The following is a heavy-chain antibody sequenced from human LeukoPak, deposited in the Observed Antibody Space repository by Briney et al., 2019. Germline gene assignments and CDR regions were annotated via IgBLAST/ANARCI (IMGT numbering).Heavy chain of an antibody. Sequence: PSETLSLTCAVSGGSISSYYWSWIRQPAGKGLEWIGRTYTSGSTNYNPSLKSRVTMSVDTSKNQFSLKLNSVTAADTAVYYCARAYCSGGSCYSGFDYWGQGTLVTVSS. D-gene: IGHD2-15*01. CDR2: TYTSGST. CDR1: GGSISSYY. J-gene: IGHJ4*02. V-gene: IGHV4-4*07. CDR3: ARAYCSGGSCYSGFDY.